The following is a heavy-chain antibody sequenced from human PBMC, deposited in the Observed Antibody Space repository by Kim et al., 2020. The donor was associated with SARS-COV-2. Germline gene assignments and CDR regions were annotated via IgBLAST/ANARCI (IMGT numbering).Heavy chain of an antibody. D-gene: IGHD3-10*01. CDR3: ARDRVYYGSGSYLYYYGMDV. J-gene: IGHJ6*02. Sequence: SVKVSCKASGGTFSSYAISWVRQAPGQGLEWMGGIIPIFGTANYAQKFQGRVTITADESTSTAYMELSSLRSEDTAVYYCARDRVYYGSGSYLYYYGMDVWGQGTTVTVSS. CDR1: GGTFSSYA. V-gene: IGHV1-69*13. CDR2: IIPIFGTA.